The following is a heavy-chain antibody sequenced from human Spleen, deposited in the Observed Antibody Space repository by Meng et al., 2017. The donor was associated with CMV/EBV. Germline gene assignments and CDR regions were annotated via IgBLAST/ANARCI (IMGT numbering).Heavy chain of an antibody. D-gene: IGHD4-11*01. CDR2: IYYSGST. CDR3: ARVAYSNWFDP. V-gene: IGHV4-30-4*08. J-gene: IGHJ5*02. CDR1: GGSISSGDYY. Sequence: QVQRQESGPGLVKPLQTLSLTCTVSGGSISSGDYYWSWSRQPPGKGLEWIGYIYYSGSTYYNPSLKSRVTISVDTSKNQFSLKLSSVTAADTAVYYCARVAYSNWFDPWGQGTLVIVSS.